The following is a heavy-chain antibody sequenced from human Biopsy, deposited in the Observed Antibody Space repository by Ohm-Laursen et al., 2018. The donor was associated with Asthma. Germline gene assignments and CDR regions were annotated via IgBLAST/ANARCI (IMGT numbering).Heavy chain of an antibody. Sequence: PSETLSLTCPVSGASIKTDDHYWSWLRQPPGKGLEWFGFIHYSGSASYNPSLKGGVTISVDTSKNQFSLKLSSVTAAGTAVYYCARQKLAAAEGPFDLWGQGTMVTVSS. CDR2: IHYSGSA. V-gene: IGHV4-30-4*01. CDR3: ARQKLAAAEGPFDL. D-gene: IGHD6-13*01. CDR1: GASIKTDDHY. J-gene: IGHJ3*01.